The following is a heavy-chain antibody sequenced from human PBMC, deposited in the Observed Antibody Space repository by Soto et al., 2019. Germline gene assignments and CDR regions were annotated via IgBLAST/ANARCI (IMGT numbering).Heavy chain of an antibody. CDR2: ISAYNGNT. J-gene: IGHJ6*03. CDR1: GYTFTSYG. D-gene: IGHD5-12*01. CDR3: ASLGYGGYDSGSYYYYMDV. V-gene: IGHV1-18*01. Sequence: QVQLVQSGAEVKKPGASVKVSCKASGYTFTSYGISWVRQAPGQGLEWMGWISAYNGNTNYAQKLQGRVTMTTDTSTSTAYMELRSLRSDDTAVYYCASLGYGGYDSGSYYYYMDVWGKGTTVTVSS.